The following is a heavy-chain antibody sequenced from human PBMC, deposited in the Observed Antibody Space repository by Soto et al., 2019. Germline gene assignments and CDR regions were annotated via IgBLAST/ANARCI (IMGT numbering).Heavy chain of an antibody. V-gene: IGHV3-23*01. J-gene: IGHJ4*02. D-gene: IGHD3-22*01. CDR2: IASRCRNT. Sequence: GGALRLSCLAAGFTCSSCAMTWVRQTPGKGLEGVSTIASRCRNTYDADSVKGLFTISRDNSKNTQRLQRNSLGTEDSATYYCAKSRLDHRRGYYSLAYWGQGSLVTVSP. CDR3: AKSRLDHRRGYYSLAY. CDR1: GFTCSSCA.